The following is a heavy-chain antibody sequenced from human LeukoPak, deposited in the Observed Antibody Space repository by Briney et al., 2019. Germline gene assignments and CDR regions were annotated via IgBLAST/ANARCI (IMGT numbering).Heavy chain of an antibody. Sequence: SVKVSCKASGGTFSNHAVSWVRQAPGQGLEWMGGIIPIFGTANYAQKFQGRVTMTRDMSTSTVYMELSSLRSEDTAVYYCARDQHNYGWFDPWGQGTLVTVSS. D-gene: IGHD3-10*01. V-gene: IGHV1-69*05. J-gene: IGHJ5*02. CDR1: GGTFSNHA. CDR2: IIPIFGTA. CDR3: ARDQHNYGWFDP.